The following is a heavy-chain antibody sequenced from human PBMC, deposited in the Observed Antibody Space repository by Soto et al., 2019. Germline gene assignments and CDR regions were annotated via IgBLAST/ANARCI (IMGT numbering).Heavy chain of an antibody. D-gene: IGHD6-6*01. CDR2: NYYSGIT. CDR3: ARGSSIAGLYYGMDV. Sequence: QVQLQESGPGLVKPSQTLSLTCTVSGGSISSGGYYWTWIRQHPGKGLEWIGYNYYSGITYYNPSLMSRVTISLDTSKNQFSLRPSSVTAADTAVYYCARGSSIAGLYYGMDVWGQGTTVTVSS. J-gene: IGHJ6*02. CDR1: GGSISSGGYY. V-gene: IGHV4-31*03.